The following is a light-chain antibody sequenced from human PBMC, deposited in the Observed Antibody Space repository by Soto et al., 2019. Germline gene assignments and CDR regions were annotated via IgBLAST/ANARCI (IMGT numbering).Light chain of an antibody. CDR1: QGISSY. Sequence: DIPLTQSPSFLSASVGDRVTITCRASQGISSYLNWYQQKPGKAPKLLIYAASTLQSGVPSRFSGSGSGTEFTLTISSLQPEDFATYYCQQLNSYPITFGQGTRLEIK. V-gene: IGKV1-9*01. CDR3: QQLNSYPIT. J-gene: IGKJ5*01. CDR2: AAS.